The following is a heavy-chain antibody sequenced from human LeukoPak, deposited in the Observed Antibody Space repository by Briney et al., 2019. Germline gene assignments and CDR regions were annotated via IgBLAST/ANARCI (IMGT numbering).Heavy chain of an antibody. D-gene: IGHD5-18*01. V-gene: IGHV3-23*01. CDR2: ISGGGGST. Sequence: GGSLRLSCAASGFTFSTYGMSWVRQAPGKGLEWVSAISGGGGSTYYADSVKGRFTISRDNSKNTLYLQMNSLRAEDTAVYYCARANGAPGYSWDYWGQGTLVTVSS. CDR3: ARANGAPGYSWDY. CDR1: GFTFSTYG. J-gene: IGHJ4*02.